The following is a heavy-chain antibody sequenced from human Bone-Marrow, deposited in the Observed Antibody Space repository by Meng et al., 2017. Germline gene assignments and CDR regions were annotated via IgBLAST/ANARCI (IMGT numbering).Heavy chain of an antibody. Sequence: GESLKISCAASGFTFSSYAMHWVRQAPGKGLEWVAVISYDGSNKYYADSVKGRFTISRDNSKNTLYLQMNSLRAEDTAVYYCAREGYGDSYYYYGMDVWGQGTTVTVSS. CDR3: AREGYGDSYYYYGMDV. V-gene: IGHV3-30*04. CDR2: ISYDGSNK. J-gene: IGHJ6*02. D-gene: IGHD4-17*01. CDR1: GFTFSSYA.